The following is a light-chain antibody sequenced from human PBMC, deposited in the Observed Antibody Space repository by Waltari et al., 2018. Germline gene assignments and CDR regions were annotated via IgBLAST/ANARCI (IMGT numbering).Light chain of an antibody. CDR2: GNS. Sequence: QSVLTQPPSVSGAPGQRVTISCPGSSPTPGPHYAIPWYQQLPGTAPTLPIYGNSHRPSGIPDRFSGSKSGPSASLAITGLQAEDEADYYCQSYDISLGIVVFGGGTKMTVL. V-gene: IGLV1-40*01. J-gene: IGLJ2*01. CDR3: QSYDISLGIVV. CDR1: SPTPGPHYA.